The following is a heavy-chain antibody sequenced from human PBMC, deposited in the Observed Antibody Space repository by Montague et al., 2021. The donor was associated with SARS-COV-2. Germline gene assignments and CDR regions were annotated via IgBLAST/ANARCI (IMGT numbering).Heavy chain of an antibody. J-gene: IGHJ4*02. CDR3: ARGTICFGRLRTLWYFDY. V-gene: IGHV4-4*02. D-gene: IGHD3-10*01. Sequence: SETLSLTCAVSGGSISSSNWWCWVRHPPGKGLGWIGEIYHSGSTYNNPSLKSRATISVDKSKNQFFLKLSSVTAADTAVYYCARGTICFGRLRTLWYFDYWGQGTLVTVSS. CDR2: IYHSGST. CDR1: GGSISSSNW.